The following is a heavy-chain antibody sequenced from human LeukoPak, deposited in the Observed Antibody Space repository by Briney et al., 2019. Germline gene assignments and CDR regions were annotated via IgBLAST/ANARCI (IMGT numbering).Heavy chain of an antibody. CDR2: ISSSSSYT. D-gene: IGHD2-21*02. V-gene: IGHV3-11*06. CDR1: GFTLSDYH. Sequence: GGSLRLSCAASGFTLSDYHMSWIRQAPGKGLEWVSYISSSSSYTNYADSVKGRFSISRDNAKNSLYLQMNSLRAEDTAVYYCARECGGDCYSSFDIWGQGTMVTVSS. CDR3: ARECGGDCYSSFDI. J-gene: IGHJ3*02.